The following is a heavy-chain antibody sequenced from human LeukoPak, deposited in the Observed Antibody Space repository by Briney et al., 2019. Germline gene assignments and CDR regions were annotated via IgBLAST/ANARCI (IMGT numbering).Heavy chain of an antibody. V-gene: IGHV4-59*01. CDR3: ARGPYYYLDV. Sequence: PSETLSLTCTVSGDSIRSYYWSWIRQPPGKGLEWIGYIYYTGTTNYNSSLKSRVTISVDRSKHLFSLKLSSVIAADTAVYYCARGPYYYLDVWGKGTTVTVSS. J-gene: IGHJ6*03. CDR1: GDSIRSYY. CDR2: IYYTGTT.